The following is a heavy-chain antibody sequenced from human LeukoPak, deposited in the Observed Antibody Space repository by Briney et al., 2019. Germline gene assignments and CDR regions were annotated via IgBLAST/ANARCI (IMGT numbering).Heavy chain of an antibody. Sequence: SETLSLTCTVSGGSISSYYWSWIRQPPGKGLEWIGYIYYSGSTNYNPSLKSRVTISVGTSKNQFSLKLSSVTAADTAVYYCARDKAVLRYFDWLFYGMDVWGKGTTVTVSS. CDR1: GGSISSYY. V-gene: IGHV4-59*01. J-gene: IGHJ6*04. CDR3: ARDKAVLRYFDWLFYGMDV. CDR2: IYYSGST. D-gene: IGHD3-9*01.